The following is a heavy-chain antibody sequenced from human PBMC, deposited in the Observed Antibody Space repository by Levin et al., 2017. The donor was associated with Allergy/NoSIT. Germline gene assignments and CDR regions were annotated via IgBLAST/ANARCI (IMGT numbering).Heavy chain of an antibody. CDR3: ARVEVGATTVDY. V-gene: IGHV4-30-4*01. J-gene: IGHJ4*02. CDR1: GGSISSGDYY. CDR2: IYYSGST. Sequence: SETLSLTCTVSGGSISSGDYYWSWIRQPPGKGLEWIGYIYYSGSTYYNPSLKSRVTISVDTSKNQFSLKLSSVTAADTAVYYCARVEVGATTVDYWGQGTLVTVSS. D-gene: IGHD1-26*01.